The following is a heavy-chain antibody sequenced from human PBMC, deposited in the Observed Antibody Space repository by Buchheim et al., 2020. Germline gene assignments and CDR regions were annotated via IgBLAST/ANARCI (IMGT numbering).Heavy chain of an antibody. J-gene: IGHJ4*02. V-gene: IGHV3-23*01. CDR3: AKVLYYYDNWGFDY. CDR1: GFTFSSYA. Sequence: EVQLLESGGGLVQPGGSLRLSCAASGFTFSSYAMTWVRQAPGKGLEWVAGISGSGGSTYYADSVKGRYTVSRDNSKNTLYLQMNSLRAEDTAVYYCAKVLYYYDNWGFDYWGQGTL. CDR2: ISGSGGST. D-gene: IGHD3-22*01.